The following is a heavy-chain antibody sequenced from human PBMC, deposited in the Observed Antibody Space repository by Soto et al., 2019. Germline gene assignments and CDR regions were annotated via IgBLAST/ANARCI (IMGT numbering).Heavy chain of an antibody. CDR3: ARPSSSSLDYYGMDV. D-gene: IGHD6-6*01. V-gene: IGHV5-51*01. J-gene: IGHJ6*02. CDR1: GYSFTSYW. CDR2: IYPGDSDT. Sequence: PGESLKISCKGSGYSFTSYWIGWVRQMPGKGLEWMGIIYPGDSDTRYSPSFQGQVTISADKSISTAYLQWSSLKPPDTAMYYCARPSSSSLDYYGMDVWGQGTTVTVSS.